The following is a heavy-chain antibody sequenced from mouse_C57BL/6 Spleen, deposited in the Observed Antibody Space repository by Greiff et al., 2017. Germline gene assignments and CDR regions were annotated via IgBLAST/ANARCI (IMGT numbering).Heavy chain of an antibody. CDR1: GFTFTDYY. V-gene: IGHV7-3*01. J-gene: IGHJ2*01. CDR2: IRNKANGYTT. D-gene: IGHD4-1*01. CDR3: ARFLFNWDFDY. Sequence: EVKLVESGGGLVQPGGSLSLSCAASGFTFTDYYMSWVRQPPGKALEWLGFIRNKANGYTTEYSASVNGRFTISRDNSQSILYLQMNALRAEDSATYYCARFLFNWDFDYWGQGTTLTVSS.